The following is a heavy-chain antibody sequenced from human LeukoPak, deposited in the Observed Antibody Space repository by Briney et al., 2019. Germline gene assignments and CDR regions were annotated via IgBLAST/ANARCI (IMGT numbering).Heavy chain of an antibody. CDR2: ISAYNGNT. V-gene: IGHV1-18*01. D-gene: IGHD3-9*01. CDR1: GGTFSSYG. Sequence: ASVNVSFKASGGTFSSYGISWVRQARGQGREWMGWISAYNGNTNYAQKLQGRVTMTTDTSTSTAYMELRSLRSDDTAVYYCARGDYDILTGYYPLDYWGQGTLVTVSS. J-gene: IGHJ4*02. CDR3: ARGDYDILTGYYPLDY.